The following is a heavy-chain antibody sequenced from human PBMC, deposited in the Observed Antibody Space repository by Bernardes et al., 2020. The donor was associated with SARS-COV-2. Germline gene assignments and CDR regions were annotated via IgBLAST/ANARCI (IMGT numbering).Heavy chain of an antibody. D-gene: IGHD2-8*01. CDR3: ARDRMVSSYLGLAV. CDR1: GFTFSNYA. V-gene: IGHV3-23*01. Sequence: GGSRSLSCASSGFTFSNYALSWVRQAPGKGLELVSHISGTCGATYYADSVKGRFTVSRDNSKNTLYLQMNSLRAEDTAIYYCARDRMVSSYLGLAVWGQGTTVTVSS. CDR2: ISGTCGAT. J-gene: IGHJ6*02.